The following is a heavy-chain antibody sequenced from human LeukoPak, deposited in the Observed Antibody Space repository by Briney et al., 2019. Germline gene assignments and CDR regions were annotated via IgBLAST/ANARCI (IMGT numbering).Heavy chain of an antibody. CDR1: GYTFTSYG. D-gene: IGHD6-19*01. Sequence: ASVKASCKASGYTFTSYGISWVRQAPGQGLEWTGWISVYNGNTNYAQRLQGRVTMTTDTSTSTAYMELRSLRSDDTAVYYCARDQALAGEGIDYWGQGTLVTVSS. V-gene: IGHV1-18*01. J-gene: IGHJ4*02. CDR3: ARDQALAGEGIDY. CDR2: ISVYNGNT.